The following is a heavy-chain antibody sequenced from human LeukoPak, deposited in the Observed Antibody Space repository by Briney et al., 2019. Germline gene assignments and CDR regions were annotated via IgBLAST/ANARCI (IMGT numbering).Heavy chain of an antibody. CDR1: GFTFSSYS. D-gene: IGHD2-15*01. CDR3: TRVRALLWPSYLDY. J-gene: IGHJ4*02. CDR2: ISSSSSYI. V-gene: IGHV3-21*01. Sequence: PGGSLRLSCAASGFTFSSYSMNWARQAPGKGLEWVSSISSSSSYIYYADSVKGRFTISRDNAKSSLYLQMNSLRAEDTAVYYCTRVRALLWPSYLDYWGQGTLVTVSS.